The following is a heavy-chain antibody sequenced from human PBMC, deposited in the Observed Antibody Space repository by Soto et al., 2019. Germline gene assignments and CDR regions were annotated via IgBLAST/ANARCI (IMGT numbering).Heavy chain of an antibody. CDR1: GGSVSSGSYY. CDR3: ARFPLGRYFDWYFDY. CDR2: IYYSGST. D-gene: IGHD3-9*01. J-gene: IGHJ4*02. Sequence: SETLSLTCTVSGGSVSSGSYYWSWIRQPPGKGLEWIGYIYYSGSTNYNPSLKSRVTISVDTSKNQFSLKLSSVTAADTAVYYCARFPLGRYFDWYFDYWGQGTLVTVSS. V-gene: IGHV4-61*01.